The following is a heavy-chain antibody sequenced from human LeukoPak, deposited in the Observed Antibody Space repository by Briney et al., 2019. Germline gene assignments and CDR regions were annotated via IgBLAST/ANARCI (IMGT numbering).Heavy chain of an antibody. D-gene: IGHD3-3*01. J-gene: IGHJ6*01. V-gene: IGHV3-66*04. CDR3: ARLTSGNGLDV. Sequence: GGSVRLSCGASGFTVSNNYMTWPAQAPGKGLEWFSVIYNGNRTKYADSVKGRFIISRDNSKNTLLFQMNRLRAEDTAVYYCARLTSGNGLDVWGRGTTVTVSP. CDR1: GFTVSNNY. CDR2: IYNGNRT.